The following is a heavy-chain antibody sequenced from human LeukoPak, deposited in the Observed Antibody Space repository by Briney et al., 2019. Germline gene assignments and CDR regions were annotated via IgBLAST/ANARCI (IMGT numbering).Heavy chain of an antibody. CDR2: IIPILGIA. Sequence: GASVKVSCKASGGTFSSYAISWVRQAPGQGLEWMGRIIPILGIANYAQKFQGRVTITADKSTSTAYMELSSLRSEDTAVYYCARSTTPSVDYYGMDVWGQGTTVNVSS. J-gene: IGHJ6*02. D-gene: IGHD4-11*01. CDR3: ARSTTPSVDYYGMDV. V-gene: IGHV1-69*04. CDR1: GGTFSSYA.